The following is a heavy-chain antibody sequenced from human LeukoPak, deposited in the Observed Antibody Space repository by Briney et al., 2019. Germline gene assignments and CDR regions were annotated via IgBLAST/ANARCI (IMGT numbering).Heavy chain of an antibody. Sequence: GSSVKVSCKASGGTFSSYAISWVRQAPGQGLEWMGGIIPIFGTANYAQKFQGRVTITADESTSTAYMELGSLRSEDTAVYYCARNYYDSSGYYSIDYWGQGTLVTVSS. CDR1: GGTFSSYA. CDR3: ARNYYDSSGYYSIDY. V-gene: IGHV1-69*01. J-gene: IGHJ4*02. D-gene: IGHD3-22*01. CDR2: IIPIFGTA.